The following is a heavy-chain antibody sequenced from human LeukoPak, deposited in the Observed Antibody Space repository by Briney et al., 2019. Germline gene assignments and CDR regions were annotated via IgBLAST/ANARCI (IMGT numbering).Heavy chain of an antibody. CDR3: AREYDILTGFPFDAFDI. Sequence: PGGSLRLSCTVSGFTVSSNSMSWVRQAPGKGLEWVSFIYSDNTHYSDSVKGRFTISRDNSKNTLYLQMNSLRAEDTAVYYCAREYDILTGFPFDAFDIWGQGTMVTVSS. V-gene: IGHV3-53*01. CDR1: GFTVSSNS. CDR2: IYSDNT. D-gene: IGHD3-9*01. J-gene: IGHJ3*02.